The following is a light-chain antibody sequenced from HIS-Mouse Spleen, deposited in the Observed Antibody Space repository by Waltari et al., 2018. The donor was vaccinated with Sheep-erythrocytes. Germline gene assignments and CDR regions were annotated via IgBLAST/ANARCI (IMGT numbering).Light chain of an antibody. V-gene: IGLV3-1*01. J-gene: IGLJ2*01. CDR1: KLGDKY. CDR2: QES. Sequence: SYELTQPPSVSVSPGKTASITCSGDKLGDKYACWYQQKPGQSPVLVIYQESKRPSGIPERFSGSNSGNTATLTISGTQAMDEADYYCQAWDSSTAVFGGGTKLTVL. CDR3: QAWDSSTAV.